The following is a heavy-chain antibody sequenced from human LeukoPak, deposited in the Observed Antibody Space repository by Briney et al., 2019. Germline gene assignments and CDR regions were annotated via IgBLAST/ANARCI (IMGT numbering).Heavy chain of an antibody. CDR2: IYYSGST. CDR3: AKTSFTTTVVTFFDAFDI. Sequence: SETLSLTCTVSGGSISSCYWSWIRQPPGKGLEWIGYIYYSGSTNYNPSLKSRVIISVDTSKNQFSLKLSSVTAADTAVYYCAKTSFTTTVVTFFDAFDIWGQGTMVTVSS. CDR1: GGSISSCY. V-gene: IGHV4-59*08. J-gene: IGHJ3*02. D-gene: IGHD4-23*01.